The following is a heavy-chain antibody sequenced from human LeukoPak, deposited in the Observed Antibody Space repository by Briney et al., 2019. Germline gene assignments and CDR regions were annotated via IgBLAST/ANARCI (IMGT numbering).Heavy chain of an antibody. D-gene: IGHD3-3*01. J-gene: IGHJ4*02. CDR2: FVPEHGET. Sequence: GASVKVSCKVSGHTRSELSMDWVRQAPGKGLEWVGNFVPEHGETRYAQKFQGRVTMTKDTSTETVYMELSSLKSDDTAIYYCTMKLRFLEWLPPGDYWGQGSLVTVSS. CDR1: GHTRSELS. V-gene: IGHV1-24*01. CDR3: TMKLRFLEWLPPGDY.